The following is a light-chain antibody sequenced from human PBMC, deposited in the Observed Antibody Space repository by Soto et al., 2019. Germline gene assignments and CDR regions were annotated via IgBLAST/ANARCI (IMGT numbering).Light chain of an antibody. J-gene: IGKJ2*01. CDR1: ASVRNNS. CDR3: HHHGYGADT. V-gene: IGKV3-20*01. CDR2: GAS. Sequence: ELVLTQSPGTLSLSPGERATLSCRASASVRNNSLAWYQQHPGQAPRLLIFGASSRATGIPDRFTGSGSGADFSLTISRLEPEDSAVYFCHHHGYGADTFGQGTKLEIK.